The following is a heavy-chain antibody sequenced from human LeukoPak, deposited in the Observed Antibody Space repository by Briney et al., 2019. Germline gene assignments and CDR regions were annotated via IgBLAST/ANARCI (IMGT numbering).Heavy chain of an antibody. CDR1: GYTFTSYG. V-gene: IGHV1-18*01. CDR2: ISAYNGNT. D-gene: IGHD3-22*01. J-gene: IGHJ4*02. CDR3: ARGYYYYDSSGYSSDY. Sequence: GASVKVSCKASGYTFTSYGISWVRQAPGQGLEWMGWISAYNGNTNYAQKLQGRVTITRNTSISTAYMELSSLRSEDTAVYYCARGYYYYDSSGYSSDYWGQGTLVTVSS.